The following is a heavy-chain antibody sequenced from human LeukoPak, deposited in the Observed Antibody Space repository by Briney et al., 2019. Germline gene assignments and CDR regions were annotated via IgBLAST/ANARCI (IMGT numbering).Heavy chain of an antibody. J-gene: IGHJ4*02. CDR2: IKQDGSEK. Sequence: PGGSLRLSCAASGFTFSSYWMSWVRQAPGKGLEWVANIKQDGSEKYYVASVKGRFTISRDNAKNSLYLQMNSLRAEDTAVYYCARSRGSFTMIVMVTAYFDYWGQGTLVTVSS. CDR3: ARSRGSFTMIVMVTAYFDY. CDR1: GFTFSSYW. D-gene: IGHD3-22*01. V-gene: IGHV3-7*01.